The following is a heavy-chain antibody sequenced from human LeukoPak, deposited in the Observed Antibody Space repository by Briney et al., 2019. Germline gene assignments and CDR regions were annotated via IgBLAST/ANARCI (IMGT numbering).Heavy chain of an antibody. CDR2: IYSGGST. CDR3: ARVRGIAVGRVANWFDP. CDR1: GFTVSSNY. V-gene: IGHV3-53*01. D-gene: IGHD6-19*01. J-gene: IGHJ5*02. Sequence: PGGSLRLSCAASGFTVSSNYMSWVRQAPGKGLEWVSVIYSGGSTYYADSVKGRFTISRDNSKNTLYLQMNSLRAEDTAVYYCARVRGIAVGRVANWFDPWGQGTLVTVSS.